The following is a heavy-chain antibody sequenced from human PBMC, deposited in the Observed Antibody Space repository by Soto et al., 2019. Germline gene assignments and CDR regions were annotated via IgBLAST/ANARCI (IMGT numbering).Heavy chain of an antibody. CDR1: GGTFSSYA. Sequence: SVKVSCKASGGTFSSYAISWVRQAPGQGLEWMGGIIPIFGTANYAQKFQGRVTITADESTSTAYMELSSLRSEDTAVYYCARAQPATRFYYYYGMDVWGQGTTVTVSS. CDR3: ARAQPATRFYYYYGMDV. J-gene: IGHJ6*02. V-gene: IGHV1-69*13. D-gene: IGHD2-2*01. CDR2: IIPIFGTA.